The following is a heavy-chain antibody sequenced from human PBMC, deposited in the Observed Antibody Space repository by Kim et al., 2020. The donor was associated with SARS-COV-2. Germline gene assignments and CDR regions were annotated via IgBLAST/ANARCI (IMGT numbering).Heavy chain of an antibody. V-gene: IGHV3-15*01. CDR1: GFTFTNAW. J-gene: IGHJ4*02. CDR3: STDPALGYYFDY. CDR2: IKRKTDGGTA. Sequence: GGSLRLSCAASGFTFTNAWMSWVRQAPGKGLEWVGRIKRKTDGGTADYAAPVEGRFTISRDDSKNTLYMQMNSLKTGDTAVYYCSTDPALGYYFDYWGQGTLVTVSS. D-gene: IGHD3-16*01.